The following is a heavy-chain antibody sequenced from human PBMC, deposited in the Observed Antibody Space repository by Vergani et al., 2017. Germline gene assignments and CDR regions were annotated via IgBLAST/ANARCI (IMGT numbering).Heavy chain of an antibody. Sequence: QVQLQESGPGLVKPSETLSLTCTVSGDSVISTDYHWGWIRQPPGKGLEWMGSMDYSGSTSYNPSLESRISISFETPKNQFSLRLTSVTAADTAVYYCAIKRGACRAAYCHSYDFWGPGTLVGVSS. J-gene: IGHJ4*02. CDR1: GDSVISTDYH. D-gene: IGHD2-15*01. CDR3: AIKRGACRAAYCHSYDF. V-gene: IGHV4-39*01. CDR2: MDYSGST.